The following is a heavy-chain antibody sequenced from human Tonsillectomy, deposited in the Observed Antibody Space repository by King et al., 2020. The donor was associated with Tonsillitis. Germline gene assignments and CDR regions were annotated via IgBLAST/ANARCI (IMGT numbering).Heavy chain of an antibody. CDR2: IRSSSSYI. V-gene: IGHV3-21*01. CDR1: GFTFSIYS. Sequence: QLVQSGGGLVKPGGSLRLSCAASGFTFSIYSMNWVRQAPGKGLEWVSSIRSSSSYIYYADSVKGRFTISRDNAKNSLYMQMNSLRAEDTAVYYCAGVRYYSRGYYYVDYWGQGTLVTVSS. CDR3: AGVRYYSRGYYYVDY. D-gene: IGHD3-22*01. J-gene: IGHJ4*02.